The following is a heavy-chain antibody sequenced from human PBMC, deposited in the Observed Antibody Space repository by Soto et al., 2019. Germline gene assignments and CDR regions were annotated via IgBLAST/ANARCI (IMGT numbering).Heavy chain of an antibody. Sequence: SQTLSLTCAISGDSVSSNSAAWNWIRQSPSRGLEWLGRTYYRSKWYNDYAVSVKSRITINPDTSKNQFSLQLNSVTPEDTAVYYCARDQRRMLGGRPGTYYFDYWGQGTLVTVSS. CDR3: ARDQRRMLGGRPGTYYFDY. V-gene: IGHV6-1*01. CDR2: TYYRSKWYN. D-gene: IGHD3-10*02. J-gene: IGHJ4*02. CDR1: GDSVSSNSAA.